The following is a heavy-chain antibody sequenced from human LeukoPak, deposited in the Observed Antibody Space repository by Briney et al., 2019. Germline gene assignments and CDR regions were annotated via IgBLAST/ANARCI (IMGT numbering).Heavy chain of an antibody. CDR2: IHSGGTT. J-gene: IGHJ6*02. V-gene: IGHV3-53*01. Sequence: GGSLRLSCAASGFTVSSNYMSWVRQAPGKGLEWVSIIHSGGTTNYVDSVKGRFTISRDDSRNTLYLQMNSLRAEDTAVYYCARDCSSSCSPYYGMDVWGQGTTVTVSS. D-gene: IGHD2-2*01. CDR1: GFTVSSNY. CDR3: ARDCSSSCSPYYGMDV.